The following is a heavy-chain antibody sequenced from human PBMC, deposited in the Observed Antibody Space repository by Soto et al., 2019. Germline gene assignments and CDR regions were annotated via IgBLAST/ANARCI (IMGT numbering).Heavy chain of an antibody. Sequence: SETLSLTCAVYGGSFSGYYWSWIRQPPGKGLEWIGEINHSGSTNYNPSLKSRVTISVDTSKNQFSLKLSSVTAADTAVYYCASASSLAASLKDYYYGMDVWGQGTTVTVSS. V-gene: IGHV4-34*01. CDR1: GGSFSGYY. D-gene: IGHD6-6*01. CDR2: INHSGST. CDR3: ASASSLAASLKDYYYGMDV. J-gene: IGHJ6*02.